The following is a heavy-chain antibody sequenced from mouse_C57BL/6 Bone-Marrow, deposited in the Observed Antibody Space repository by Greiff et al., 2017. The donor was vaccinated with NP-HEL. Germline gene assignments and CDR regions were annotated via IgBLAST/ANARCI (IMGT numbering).Heavy chain of an antibody. Sequence: EVQLQQSGGDLVKPGGSLKLSCAASGFTFSSYGMSWVRQTPDKRLEWVATISSGGSYTYYPDSVKGRFTISRDNAKNTLYLQMSSLKSEDTAMYYCATYSNYGYWGQGTTLTVSS. CDR3: ATYSNYGY. D-gene: IGHD2-5*01. CDR2: ISSGGSYT. V-gene: IGHV5-6*01. J-gene: IGHJ2*01. CDR1: GFTFSSYG.